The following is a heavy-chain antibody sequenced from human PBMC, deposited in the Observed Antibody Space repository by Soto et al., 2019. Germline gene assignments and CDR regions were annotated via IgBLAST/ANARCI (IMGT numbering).Heavy chain of an antibody. J-gene: IGHJ4*02. Sequence: EASVKVSCKASGYTFTSYDINWVRQATGQGLEWMGWMNPNSGNTGYAQKFQGRVTMTGNPSISTAYMELISLMSDDTAVYYCARDRATFPDYWGQGTLVTVSS. CDR3: ARDRATFPDY. D-gene: IGHD1-26*01. CDR1: GYTFTSYD. V-gene: IGHV1-8*01. CDR2: MNPNSGNT.